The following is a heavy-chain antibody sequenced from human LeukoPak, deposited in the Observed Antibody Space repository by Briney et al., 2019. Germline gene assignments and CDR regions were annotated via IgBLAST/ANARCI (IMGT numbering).Heavy chain of an antibody. Sequence: RPGGSLRLSCAASGFKFSDYYMTWIRQAPGKGLEWVSYISNSSDSIYYADSVEGRFTISRDNAKNSLYLQMNSLRAEDTAVYYRAREGRRPPYYYYYMDVWGKGTTVTISS. CDR2: ISNSSDSI. J-gene: IGHJ6*03. CDR3: AREGRRPPYYYYYMDV. CDR1: GFKFSDYY. V-gene: IGHV3-11*01.